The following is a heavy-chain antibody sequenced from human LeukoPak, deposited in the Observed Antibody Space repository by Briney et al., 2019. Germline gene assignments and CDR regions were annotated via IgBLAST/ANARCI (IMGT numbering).Heavy chain of an antibody. V-gene: IGHV3-33*01. Sequence: GGSLRLSCAASGFTFSSYGMHWVRQAPGKGLEWVAVIWYDGSNKYYADSVKGRFTISRDNSKNTLYLQMNSLRAEDTALYHCAREVVPAAMTFYYYYYMDVWGKGTTVTVSS. CDR2: IWYDGSNK. J-gene: IGHJ6*03. D-gene: IGHD2-2*01. CDR1: GFTFSSYG. CDR3: AREVVPAAMTFYYYYYMDV.